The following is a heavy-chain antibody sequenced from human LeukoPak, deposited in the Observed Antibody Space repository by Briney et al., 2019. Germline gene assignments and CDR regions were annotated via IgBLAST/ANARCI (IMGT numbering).Heavy chain of an antibody. CDR3: SREDYFGSGSPAY. Sequence: GGALRLSWAASCLPFSTSLMSLVRPASGEGVEWVANIKQDGSEKHYVDSVKGRFTISRDNTNNSLFLQMDSLRAEDTAFYYCSREDYFGSGSPAYWGQGTLVTVSS. D-gene: IGHD3-10*01. J-gene: IGHJ4*02. CDR1: CLPFSTSL. CDR2: IKQDGSEK. V-gene: IGHV3-7*01.